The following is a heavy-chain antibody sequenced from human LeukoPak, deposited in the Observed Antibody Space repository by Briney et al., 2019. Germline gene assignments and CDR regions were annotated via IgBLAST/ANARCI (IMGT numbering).Heavy chain of an antibody. Sequence: PGGSLRLSCAASGFTVSSNYMSWVRQAPGKGLEWVSVIYSGGSTYYADSVKGRFTISRDNSKNMLYLQMNSLRAEDTAVYYCARDGDDSSGYYGDYWGQGTLVTVSS. D-gene: IGHD3-22*01. J-gene: IGHJ4*02. CDR3: ARDGDDSSGYYGDY. V-gene: IGHV3-53*01. CDR1: GFTVSSNY. CDR2: IYSGGST.